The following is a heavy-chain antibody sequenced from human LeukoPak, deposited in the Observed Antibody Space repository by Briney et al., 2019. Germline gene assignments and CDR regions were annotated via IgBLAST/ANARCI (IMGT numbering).Heavy chain of an antibody. CDR2: NSAYNGNT. D-gene: IGHD3/OR15-3a*01. V-gene: IGHV1-18*01. J-gene: IGHJ4*02. CDR1: GYTFTSYG. Sequence: ASVKVSCKASGYTFTSYGISWVRQAPGQGLEWMGWNSAYNGNTNYAQKLQGRVTMTTDTSTSTAYMELRSLRSDDTAVYYCARSYDNFWPANNDYWGQGTLVTVSS. CDR3: ARSYDNFWPANNDY.